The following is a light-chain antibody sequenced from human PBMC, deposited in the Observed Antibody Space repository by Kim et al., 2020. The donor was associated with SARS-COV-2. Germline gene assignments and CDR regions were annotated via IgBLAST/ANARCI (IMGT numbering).Light chain of an antibody. Sequence: SPGWRATLSCRASLAVATNLAWYQQKPGQRPRLLIYGASTRATGIPARFSGSGSGTEFTLSIASLQSEDFAVYYCQQYKNWPSYTFGQGTKLEI. CDR2: GAS. V-gene: IGKV3-15*01. CDR1: LAVATN. J-gene: IGKJ2*01. CDR3: QQYKNWPSYT.